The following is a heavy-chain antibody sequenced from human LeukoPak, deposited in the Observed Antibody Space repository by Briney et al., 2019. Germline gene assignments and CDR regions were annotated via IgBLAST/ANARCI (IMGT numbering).Heavy chain of an antibody. V-gene: IGHV3-30*04. D-gene: IGHD5-18*01. Sequence: GSLRLSCAASGFTFSSYAMHWVRQAPGKGLEWVAVISYDGSNKYYADSVKGRFTISRDNPKNTLYLQMNSLRAEDTAVYYCARDIQLWPPRAFDIWGQGAMVTVSS. CDR2: ISYDGSNK. CDR3: ARDIQLWPPRAFDI. CDR1: GFTFSSYA. J-gene: IGHJ3*02.